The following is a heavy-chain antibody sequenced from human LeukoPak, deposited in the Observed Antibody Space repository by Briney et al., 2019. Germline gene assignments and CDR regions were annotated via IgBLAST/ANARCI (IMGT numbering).Heavy chain of an antibody. D-gene: IGHD6-19*01. CDR1: GFTFSSYG. CDR2: ISYDGSNK. V-gene: IGHV3-30*19. Sequence: GRSLRLSCAASGFTFSSYGMHWVRQAPGKGLEWVAVISYDGSNKYYADSVKGRFTISRDNSKNTLYLQMNSLRAEDTAVYYCARQAVAGFFDYWGQGTLVTVSS. J-gene: IGHJ4*02. CDR3: ARQAVAGFFDY.